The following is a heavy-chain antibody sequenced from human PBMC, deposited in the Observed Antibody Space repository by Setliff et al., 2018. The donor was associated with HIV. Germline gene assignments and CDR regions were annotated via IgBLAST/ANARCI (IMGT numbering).Heavy chain of an antibody. J-gene: IGHJ4*02. V-gene: IGHV1-69-2*01. CDR1: GYSFTTYF. Sequence: ASVKVSCKASGYSFTTYFMHWVRQAPGKGLEWMGRIDPEDGETIYAERFRGRISLSVDKSTGTAYMELNRLRSEDTAVYYCGTVRIAVPDDFDFWGQGTLVTVSS. CDR3: GTVRIAVPDDFDF. CDR2: IDPEDGET. D-gene: IGHD6-19*01.